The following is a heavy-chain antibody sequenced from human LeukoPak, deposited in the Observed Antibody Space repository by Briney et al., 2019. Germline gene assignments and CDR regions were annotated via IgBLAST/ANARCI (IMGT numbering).Heavy chain of an antibody. CDR3: ARGRYSSTLGGYFQH. J-gene: IGHJ1*01. V-gene: IGHV4-39*07. Sequence: SETLSLTCTVSGGSISSSSYYWGWVRQPPGKGLEWIGEINHSGSTNYNPSLKSRVTISVDTSKNQFSLKLSSVTAADTAVYYCARGRYSSTLGGYFQHWGQGTLVTVSS. CDR1: GGSISSSSYY. CDR2: INHSGST. D-gene: IGHD6-13*01.